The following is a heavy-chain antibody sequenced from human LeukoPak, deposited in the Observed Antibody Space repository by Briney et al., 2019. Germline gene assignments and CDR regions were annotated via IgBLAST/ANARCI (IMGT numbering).Heavy chain of an antibody. CDR2: ISGSGGST. CDR3: ANLQDEQWLKYYYYGMDV. D-gene: IGHD6-19*01. CDR1: GFTFSSYA. J-gene: IGHJ6*02. V-gene: IGHV3-23*01. Sequence: PGGSLRLSCAASGFTFSSYAMSWVRQAPGKGLEWVSAISGSGGSTYYADSVKGRFTISRDNSKNTLYLQMNSLGAEDTAVYYCANLQDEQWLKYYYYGMDVWGQGTTVTVSS.